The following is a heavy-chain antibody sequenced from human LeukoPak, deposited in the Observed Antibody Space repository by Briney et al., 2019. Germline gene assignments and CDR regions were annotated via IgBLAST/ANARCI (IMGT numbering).Heavy chain of an antibody. D-gene: IGHD3-10*01. V-gene: IGHV1-2*02. Sequence: ASVKVSCKASGYTFTGYYMHWVRQAPGQGLEWMGWINPNSGGTNYAQKFQGRVTMTRDTSISTAYMELSRLRSDDTAVYYCERRRWRWFGDTTFDYWGQGTLVTVSS. CDR3: ERRRWRWFGDTTFDY. J-gene: IGHJ4*02. CDR1: GYTFTGYY. CDR2: INPNSGGT.